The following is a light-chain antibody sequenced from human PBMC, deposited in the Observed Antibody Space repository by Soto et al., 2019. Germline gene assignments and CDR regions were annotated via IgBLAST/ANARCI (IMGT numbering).Light chain of an antibody. CDR2: DVS. Sequence: SALTQPGSVSGSPGQSITISCTGTSSDVGGYNYVSWYQQHPGKAPKLMIYDVSNRPSGVSNRFSGSKSGNTASLTISGLQAEDEADYYCSSYTSSSARVFGGGTKLTVL. J-gene: IGLJ3*02. CDR3: SSYTSSSARV. V-gene: IGLV2-14*01. CDR1: SSDVGGYNY.